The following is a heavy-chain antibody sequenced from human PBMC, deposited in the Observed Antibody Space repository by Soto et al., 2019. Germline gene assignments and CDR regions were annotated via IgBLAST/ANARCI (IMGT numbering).Heavy chain of an antibody. D-gene: IGHD3-16*01. CDR3: AGGYVDDDYYYYGMDV. CDR1: GYTFTRSG. Sequence: ASVKVSCKASGYTFTRSGISWVRQAPGQGLEWMGWISTYNGDTNYAQTFQGRVTMTTDTSTSTVHMEVRSLRSDDTAVYYCAGGYVDDDYYYYGMDVWGQGTTVTVSS. J-gene: IGHJ6*02. CDR2: ISTYNGDT. V-gene: IGHV1-18*01.